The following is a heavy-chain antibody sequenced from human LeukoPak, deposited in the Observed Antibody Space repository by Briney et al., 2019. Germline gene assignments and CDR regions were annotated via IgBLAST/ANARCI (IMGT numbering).Heavy chain of an antibody. J-gene: IGHJ4*02. V-gene: IGHV4-31*03. CDR2: IYYSGST. CDR1: GDSISSGGYY. CDR3: AKGGKGFPLGLRFDS. D-gene: IGHD2-21*01. Sequence: SETLSLTCTVSGDSISSGGYYWSWIRQHPGKGLEWIGYIYYSGSTFYNPSLKSRVTISVDTSKNQFSLRLSSVTAADTAVYYCAKGGKGFPLGLRFDSWGQGTLVSVSS.